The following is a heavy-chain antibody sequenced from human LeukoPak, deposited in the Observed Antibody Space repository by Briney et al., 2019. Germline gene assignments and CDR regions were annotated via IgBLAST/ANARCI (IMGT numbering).Heavy chain of an antibody. CDR3: ARDAPPRIAAAGRNWFDP. Sequence: GAPVKVSCKASGYTFTSYGISWVRQAPGQGLEWMGWISAYNGNTNYAQKLQGRVTMTTDTSTSTAYMELRSLRSDDTAVYYCARDAPPRIAAAGRNWFDPWGQGTLVTVSS. V-gene: IGHV1-18*01. CDR2: ISAYNGNT. CDR1: GYTFTSYG. J-gene: IGHJ5*02. D-gene: IGHD6-13*01.